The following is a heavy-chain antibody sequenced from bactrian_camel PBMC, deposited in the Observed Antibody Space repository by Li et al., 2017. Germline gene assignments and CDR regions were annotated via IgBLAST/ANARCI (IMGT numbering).Heavy chain of an antibody. CDR1: GFIFSTYY. V-gene: IGHV3-2*01. D-gene: IGHD2*01. Sequence: HVQLVESGGGSVQAGGSLRFSCAASGFIFSTYYMSWVRQAPGKGLEWVSTIKSDGIDTAYTDSVKGRFTISRDNAKNTVYLQMNSLKSEDTALYYCTSGINGIDWGQGTQVTVS. CDR3: TSGINGID. J-gene: IGHJ4*01. CDR2: IKSDGIDT.